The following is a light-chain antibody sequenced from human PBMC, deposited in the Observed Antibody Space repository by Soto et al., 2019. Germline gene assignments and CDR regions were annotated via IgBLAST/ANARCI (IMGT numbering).Light chain of an antibody. CDR3: QQYSSWWT. Sequence: DIQMTQSTSTLSASVGDRVTITCRASQSISSWLAWYQQKPGKAPKLLIYKASTLESGVPSRFSGSESGTEFTLTINSLQPDDFATYYCQQYSSWWTFGQGTKVEIK. V-gene: IGKV1-5*03. CDR1: QSISSW. CDR2: KAS. J-gene: IGKJ1*01.